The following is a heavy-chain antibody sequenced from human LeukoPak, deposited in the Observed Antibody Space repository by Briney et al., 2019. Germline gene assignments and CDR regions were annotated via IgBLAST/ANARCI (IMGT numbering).Heavy chain of an antibody. V-gene: IGHV3-48*02. D-gene: IGHD6-13*01. CDR1: GFTFSNSG. CDR2: ISSSGTSI. J-gene: IGHJ4*02. CDR3: ARGGRYSSSWYAFDY. Sequence: GGSLRLSCAASGFTFSNSGMNWVRQAPGKGLECVSYISSSGTSIYYADSVRGRFAISRDNAKNSLYLQMNSLRDEDTAVYYCARGGRYSSSWYAFDYWGQGTLVTVSS.